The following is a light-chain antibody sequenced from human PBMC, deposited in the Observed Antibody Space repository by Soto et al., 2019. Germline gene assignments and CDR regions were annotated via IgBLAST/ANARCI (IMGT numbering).Light chain of an antibody. CDR3: SPYTSSSTLYV. Sequence: QSVRTQPASVSGSPGQSITISCTGTSSDVGGYNYVSWYQQHPGKAPKLMIYEVSNRPSGVSNRFSGSKSGNTASLTISGLQAEDEADYYCSPYTSSSTLYVFGTGTKVTVL. J-gene: IGLJ1*01. V-gene: IGLV2-14*01. CDR2: EVS. CDR1: SSDVGGYNY.